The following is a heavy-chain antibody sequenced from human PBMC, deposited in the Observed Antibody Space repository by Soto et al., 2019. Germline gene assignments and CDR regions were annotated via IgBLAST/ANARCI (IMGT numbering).Heavy chain of an antibody. V-gene: IGHV4-59*08. J-gene: IGHJ4*02. Sequence: PSETLSLTCTVSGGSISSYYWSWIRQPPGKGLEWIGYIYYSGSTNYNPSLKSRVTISVDTSKNQFSLKLSSVTAADTAVYYCARHPHCSGGSCYSRFDYWGQGTLVTVS. CDR3: ARHPHCSGGSCYSRFDY. CDR1: GGSISSYY. CDR2: IYYSGST. D-gene: IGHD2-15*01.